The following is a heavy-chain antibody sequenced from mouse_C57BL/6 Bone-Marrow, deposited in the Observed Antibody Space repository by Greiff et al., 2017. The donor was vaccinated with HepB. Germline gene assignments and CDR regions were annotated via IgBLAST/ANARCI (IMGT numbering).Heavy chain of an antibody. Sequence: EVKLVESGPELVKPGASVKIPCKASGYTFTDYNMDWVKQSHGKSLEWIGDINPNNGGTIYNQKFKGKATLTVDKSSSTAYMELRSLTSEDTAVYYCARGGYYGRALDYWGQGTTLTVSS. D-gene: IGHD1-1*01. J-gene: IGHJ2*01. CDR2: INPNNGGT. CDR1: GYTFTDYN. V-gene: IGHV1-18*01. CDR3: ARGGYYGRALDY.